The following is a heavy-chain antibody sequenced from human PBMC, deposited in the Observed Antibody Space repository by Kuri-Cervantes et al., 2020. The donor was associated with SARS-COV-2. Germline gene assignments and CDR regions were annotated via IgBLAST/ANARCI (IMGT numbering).Heavy chain of an antibody. CDR2: ISSSGSTI. CDR3: ANHRKGWELPD. V-gene: IGHV3-48*03. CDR1: GFTFSSYE. Sequence: GESLKISCAASGFTFSSYEMNWVRQAPGKGLEWVSYISSSGSTIYYADSVKGRFTISRDNSKNTLYLQMNSLRAEDTAVYYCANHRKGWELPDWGQGTLVTVSS. J-gene: IGHJ4*02. D-gene: IGHD1-26*01.